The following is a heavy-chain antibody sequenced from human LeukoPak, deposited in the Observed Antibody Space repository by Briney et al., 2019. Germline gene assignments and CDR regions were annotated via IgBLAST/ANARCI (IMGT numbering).Heavy chain of an antibody. J-gene: IGHJ4*02. CDR2: INPNSGGT. D-gene: IGHD3-10*01. CDR1: GYTFTGYY. Sequence: ASVKVSCKASGYTFTGYYMHWVRQAPGQGLEWMGWINPNSGGTNYEQKFQGRVTMTRDTSISTAYMELSRLRSDDTAVYYCARDRASSGSYYSFHYWGQGTLVTVSS. CDR3: ARDRASSGSYYSFHY. V-gene: IGHV1-2*02.